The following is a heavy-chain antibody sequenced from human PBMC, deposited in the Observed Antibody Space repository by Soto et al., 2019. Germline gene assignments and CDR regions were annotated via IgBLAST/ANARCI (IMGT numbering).Heavy chain of an antibody. CDR2: IIPILGIA. J-gene: IGHJ6*02. Sequence: SVKVSCKASGGTFSSYTISWVRQAPGQGLEWMGRIIPILGIANYAQKFQGRVTITADKSTSTAYMELSSLRSDDTAVYYCARETTMFLGVTKNSYFGTHFRHDGTTVTV. CDR1: GGTFSSYT. V-gene: IGHV1-69*04. CDR3: ARETTMFLGVTKNSYFGTHF. D-gene: IGHD3-10*01.